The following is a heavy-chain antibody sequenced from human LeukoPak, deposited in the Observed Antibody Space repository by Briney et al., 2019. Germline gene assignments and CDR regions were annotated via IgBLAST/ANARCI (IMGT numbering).Heavy chain of an antibody. CDR2: ISGSGDTT. D-gene: IGHD3-22*01. Sequence: GGSLRLSCAASGFTFSSYVMSWVRQAPGKGLEWVSTISGSGDTTYYADSVKGRFTISRDNSKNTLYLQMNSLRAEDTAVYYCARDYYDSSGYLGPFDYWGQGTLVTVSS. J-gene: IGHJ4*02. V-gene: IGHV3-23*01. CDR1: GFTFSSYV. CDR3: ARDYYDSSGYLGPFDY.